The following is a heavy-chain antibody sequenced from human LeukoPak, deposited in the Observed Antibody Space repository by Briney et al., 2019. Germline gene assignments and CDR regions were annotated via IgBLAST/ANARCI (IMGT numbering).Heavy chain of an antibody. CDR2: ISGSGSST. V-gene: IGHV3-23*01. CDR1: GFTFSSYA. D-gene: IGHD3-10*01. CDR3: AKDGSGRNYFDY. J-gene: IGHJ4*02. Sequence: GGSLRLSCAASGFTFSSYAMSWVRQAPGKGLERVSAISGSGSSTYYADSVKGRFTISRDNSKNTLYLQMNSLRAEDTAVYYCAKDGSGRNYFDYWGQGTLVTVSS.